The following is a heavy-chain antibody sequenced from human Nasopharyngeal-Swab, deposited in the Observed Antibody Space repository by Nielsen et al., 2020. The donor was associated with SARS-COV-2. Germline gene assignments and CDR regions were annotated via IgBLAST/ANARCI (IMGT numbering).Heavy chain of an antibody. J-gene: IGHJ6*03. Sequence: GGSLRLSCAASGFTFSSYGMHWVRQAQGKGLGWVAVISYDGSNKYYADSVKGRFTISRDNSKNTLYLQMNSLRAEDTAVYYCAKDDYGDDWRGRYYYYYYMDVWGKGTTVTVSS. CDR3: AKDDYGDDWRGRYYYYYYMDV. V-gene: IGHV3-30*18. CDR2: ISYDGSNK. CDR1: GFTFSSYG. D-gene: IGHD4-17*01.